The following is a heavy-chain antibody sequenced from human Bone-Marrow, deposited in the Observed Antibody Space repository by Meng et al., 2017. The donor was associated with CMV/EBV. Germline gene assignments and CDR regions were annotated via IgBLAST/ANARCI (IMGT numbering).Heavy chain of an antibody. Sequence: SETLSLTCTVSGGSISSSRYYWGWIRQPPGKGLEWIGSIYYSGSTYYNPSLKSRVTISVDTSKNQFSLKLSSVTAADTAVYYCARVYSSSTYYYYYGMDVWGQGTTVTVSS. J-gene: IGHJ6*02. D-gene: IGHD6-6*01. CDR2: IYYSGST. V-gene: IGHV4-39*07. CDR3: ARVYSSSTYYYYYGMDV. CDR1: GGSISSSRYY.